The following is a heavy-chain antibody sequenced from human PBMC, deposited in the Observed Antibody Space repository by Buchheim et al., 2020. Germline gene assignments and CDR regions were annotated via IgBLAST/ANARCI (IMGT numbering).Heavy chain of an antibody. CDR3: ASLKGRTGTGYGMDV. V-gene: IGHV3-48*03. D-gene: IGHD1-1*01. Sequence: EVQLVESGGGLVLPGGSLRLSCAVAGFTFSSFEMNWVRQAPGKGLEWVSYISSSCSTKYYAHPVKGRFTIHSDNAENSMYLQMNSLRVEDTAAYYCASLKGRTGTGYGMDVWGQGTT. CDR2: ISSSCSTK. J-gene: IGHJ6*02. CDR1: GFTFSSFE.